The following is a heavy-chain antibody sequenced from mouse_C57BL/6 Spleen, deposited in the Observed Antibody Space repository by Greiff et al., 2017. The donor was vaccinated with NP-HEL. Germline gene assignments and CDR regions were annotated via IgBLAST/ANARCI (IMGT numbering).Heavy chain of an antibody. CDR2: IDPSDSYT. D-gene: IGHD2-5*01. CDR1: GYTFTSYW. J-gene: IGHJ1*03. CDR3: ARRDYSNSWYFDV. Sequence: QVQLQQPGAELVKPGASVKLSCKASGYTFTSYWMQWVKQRPGQGLEWIGEIDPSDSYTNYNQKFKGKATLTVDTSSSTAYMQLSSLTSEDSAVYYCARRDYSNSWYFDVWGTGTTVTVSS. V-gene: IGHV1-50*01.